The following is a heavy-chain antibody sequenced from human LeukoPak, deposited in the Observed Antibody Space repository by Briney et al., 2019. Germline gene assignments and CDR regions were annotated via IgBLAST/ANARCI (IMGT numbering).Heavy chain of an antibody. CDR3: AKKRYDILTGPNY. CDR1: GFTFSSYA. D-gene: IGHD3-9*01. V-gene: IGHV3-23*01. CDR2: ISGSGGST. Sequence: GGSLRLSCAASGFTFSSYAMSWVRQAPGKGLEWVSAISGSGGSTYYADSVKGRFTISRDNSKNTPYLQMNSQRAEDTAVYYCAKKRYDILTGPNYWGQGTLVTVSS. J-gene: IGHJ4*02.